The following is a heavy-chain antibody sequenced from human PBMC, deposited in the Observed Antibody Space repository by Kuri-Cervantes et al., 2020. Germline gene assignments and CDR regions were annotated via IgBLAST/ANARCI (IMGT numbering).Heavy chain of an antibody. V-gene: IGHV4-61*01. CDR2: IYYSGST. CDR1: GGSVSSGSYY. J-gene: IGHJ5*02. Sequence: SETLSLSCTVSGGSVSSGSYYWSWIRQPPGKGLEWIGYIYYSGSTYYNPSLKSRVTISVDTSKNQFSLKLSSVTAADTAVYYCASTVAAAGQNWFDPWGQGTLVTVSS. CDR3: ASTVAAAGQNWFDP. D-gene: IGHD6-13*01.